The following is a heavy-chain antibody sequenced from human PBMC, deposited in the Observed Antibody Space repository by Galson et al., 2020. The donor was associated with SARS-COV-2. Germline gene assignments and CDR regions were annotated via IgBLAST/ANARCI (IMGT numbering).Heavy chain of an antibody. CDR3: ARDSSPYNTSQLGMDV. J-gene: IGHJ6*02. V-gene: IGHV1-69*13. D-gene: IGHD1-1*01. Sequence: SVKVSCKAFGGNFRNYVISWVRQAPGQGLEWMGGIIPIFGAANYAQKFHGRLTITADESTSTAYMELRSLRSEDTALYYCARDSSPYNTSQLGMDVWGQGTTVTVSS. CDR1: GGNFRNYV. CDR2: IIPIFGAA.